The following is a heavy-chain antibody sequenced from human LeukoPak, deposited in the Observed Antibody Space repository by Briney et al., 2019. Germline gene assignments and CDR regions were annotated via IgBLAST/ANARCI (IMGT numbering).Heavy chain of an antibody. CDR1: GFTFTSYS. Sequence: GGSLRLSCAASGFTFTSYSMNWVRQSPGKGLEWVSSISSGSGYRYYADSVKGRFTISRDNSKNTLHLQMNSLRDEDTAVYYCAKERFTYYGSFEHWGQGTLVTVSS. CDR3: AKERFTYYGSFEH. V-gene: IGHV3-21*04. D-gene: IGHD3-22*01. CDR2: ISSGSGYR. J-gene: IGHJ5*02.